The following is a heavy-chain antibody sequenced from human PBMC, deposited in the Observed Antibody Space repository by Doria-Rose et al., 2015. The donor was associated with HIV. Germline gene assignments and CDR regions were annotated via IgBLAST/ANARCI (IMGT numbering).Heavy chain of an antibody. D-gene: IGHD6-13*01. CDR3: ARIKSSRWYHKYYFDS. J-gene: IGHJ4*02. V-gene: IGHV2-26*01. CDR2: IFSDDER. CDR1: GVSLSSPGMG. Sequence: QITLKVSGPVLVKPTETLTLTCTVSGVSLSSPGMGVSWIRQPPGKALEWLANIFSDDERSDKTSLKSRLTISRDTSKSQVVLTMTDMDPVDTATYYCARIKSSRWYHKYYFDSWGQGTLVIVSA.